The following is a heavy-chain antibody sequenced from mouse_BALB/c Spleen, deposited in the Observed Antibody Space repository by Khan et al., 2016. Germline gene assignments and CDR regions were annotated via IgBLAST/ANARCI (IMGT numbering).Heavy chain of an antibody. CDR1: GFTFSDYY. CDR3: ARDLNWYFDV. CDR2: ISDGGSYT. J-gene: IGHJ1*01. Sequence: EVELVESGGGLVKPGGSLKLSCAASGFTFSDYYMYWVRQTPEKRLEWVATISDGGSYTYYPDSVKGRFTISRDNAKNYLYLQMSSLKSEDTAMYYCARDLNWYFDVWGAGTTVTVSS. V-gene: IGHV5-4*02.